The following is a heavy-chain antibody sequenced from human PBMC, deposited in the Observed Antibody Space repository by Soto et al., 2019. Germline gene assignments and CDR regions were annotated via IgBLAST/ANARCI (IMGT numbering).Heavy chain of an antibody. CDR1: GGSISSGGYY. D-gene: IGHD1-7*01. CDR3: ARGLELRRAPFDY. Sequence: SETLSLTCTVSGGSISSGGYYWSWIRQHPGKGLEWIGYIYYSGSTYYNPSLKSRVTISVDTSKNQFSLKLSSVTAADTAVYYCARGLELRRAPFDYWGQGTLVTVSS. V-gene: IGHV4-31*03. CDR2: IYYSGST. J-gene: IGHJ4*02.